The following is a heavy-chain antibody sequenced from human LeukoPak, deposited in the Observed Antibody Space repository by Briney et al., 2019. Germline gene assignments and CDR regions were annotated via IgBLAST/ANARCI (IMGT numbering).Heavy chain of an antibody. D-gene: IGHD2-2*03. CDR1: GFTFSTYG. CDR2: VWYDESLK. J-gene: IGHJ6*03. CDR3: ATYLGYCTSSNCPYFYMDV. V-gene: IGHV3-33*01. Sequence: GGSLRLSCAASGFTFSTYGMHWVRQAPGKGLEWVAVVWYDESLKYYADSVKGRFTISRDNSKNTLFLQLNSLRAEDTAVYYCATYLGYCTSSNCPYFYMDVWGTGTTVIVS.